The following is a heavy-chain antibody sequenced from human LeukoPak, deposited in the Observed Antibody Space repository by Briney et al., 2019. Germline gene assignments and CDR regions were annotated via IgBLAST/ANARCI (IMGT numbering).Heavy chain of an antibody. J-gene: IGHJ4*02. CDR1: GFTFSDYY. CDR3: ARIIGAFGTYRYDS. CDR2: INQEGSER. Sequence: GGSLRLSCAASGFTFSDYYMSWIRQAPGKGLEWVGNINQEGSERNHGDSVNGRFTISRDNAENSLYLQMNSLRAEDTAVYYCARIIGAFGTYRYDSWGQGTLVSVSS. V-gene: IGHV3-7*01. D-gene: IGHD3-16*02.